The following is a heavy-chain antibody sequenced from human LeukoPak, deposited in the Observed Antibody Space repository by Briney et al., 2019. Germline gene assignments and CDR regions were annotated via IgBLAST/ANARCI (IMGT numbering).Heavy chain of an antibody. V-gene: IGHV3-30*18. Sequence: GRSLRLSCAASGFTFSSYGMHWVRQAPGKGLEWVAVISYDGSNKYYADSVKGRFTISRDNSKNTLYLQMNSLRAEGTAVYYCPKASRAASVAGHFDYWGQGPLVTVSS. CDR1: GFTFSSYG. CDR3: PKASRAASVAGHFDY. J-gene: IGHJ4*02. D-gene: IGHD6-19*01. CDR2: ISYDGSNK.